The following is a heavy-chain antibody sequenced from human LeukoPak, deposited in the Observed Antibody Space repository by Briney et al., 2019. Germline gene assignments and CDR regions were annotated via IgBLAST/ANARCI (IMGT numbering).Heavy chain of an antibody. CDR2: IYYSGST. D-gene: IGHD6-19*01. J-gene: IGHJ6*03. CDR1: GDSISSSSSY. Sequence: SETLSLTCTVSGDSISSSSSYWGWIRQPPGEGLEWIGSIYYSGSTYYNPSLKSRVTISVDTSKNQFSLKLSSVTAADTAMYYCARESRGYSSGWFHYYYMDVWGKGTTVTVSS. CDR3: ARESRGYSSGWFHYYYMDV. V-gene: IGHV4-39*07.